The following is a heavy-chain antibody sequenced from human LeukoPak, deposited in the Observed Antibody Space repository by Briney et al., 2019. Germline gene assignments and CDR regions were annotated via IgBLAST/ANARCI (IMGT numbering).Heavy chain of an antibody. V-gene: IGHV3-21*01. CDR1: GFTFSSYS. D-gene: IGHD3-22*01. Sequence: PGGSLRLSCAASGFTFSSYSMNWVRQAPGKGLEWVSSISSSSSYIYYADSVKGRFTISRDNAKNSLYLQMNSLRAEDTAVYYCARDVLDYYDSSGQGGYYWGQGTLVTVSS. CDR3: ARDVLDYYDSSGQGGYY. J-gene: IGHJ4*02. CDR2: ISSSSSYI.